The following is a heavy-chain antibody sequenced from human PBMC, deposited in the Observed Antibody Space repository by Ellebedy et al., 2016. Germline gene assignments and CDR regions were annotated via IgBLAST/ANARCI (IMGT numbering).Heavy chain of an antibody. V-gene: IGHV3-9*01. Sequence: GGSLRLXCEASGFTFDDFSMHWVRQSPKKGLEWVASITWNGGSLTYAASVKSRFTVSRDNDKNFLFLQMNSLRAEDTALYYCAKAREGLAHDALDVWGQGTMVTVSS. J-gene: IGHJ3*01. CDR3: AKAREGLAHDALDV. D-gene: IGHD3-3*02. CDR2: ITWNGGSL. CDR1: GFTFDDFS.